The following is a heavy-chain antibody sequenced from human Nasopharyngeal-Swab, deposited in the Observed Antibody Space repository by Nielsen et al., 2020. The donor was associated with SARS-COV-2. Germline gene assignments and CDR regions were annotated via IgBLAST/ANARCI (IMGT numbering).Heavy chain of an antibody. J-gene: IGHJ6*02. CDR2: ISGSDRTT. CDR1: GFAFRSYA. Sequence: GGSLRLSCAASGFAFRSYAISWVRQAPGKGLEWVSVISGSDRTTYYADSVKGRFTISRDNSKNMVNLQMNSLRVEDTAIYYCAKDRDSGDDSDDYYHYYGMDVWGQGTTVTVFS. CDR3: AKDRDSGDDSDDYYHYYGMDV. V-gene: IGHV3-23*01. D-gene: IGHD5-12*01.